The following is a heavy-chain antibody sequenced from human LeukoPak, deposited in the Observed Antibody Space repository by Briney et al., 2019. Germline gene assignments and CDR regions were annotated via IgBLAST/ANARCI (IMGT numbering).Heavy chain of an antibody. CDR1: GGSISSSSYY. CDR2: IYYSGST. D-gene: IGHD3-22*01. J-gene: IGHJ4*02. CDR3: ARDGGGRRYYYDSSGYWRWGYFDY. Sequence: SEALSLTCTVSGGSISSSSYYWGWIRQPPGKGLEWIGSIYYSGSTYYNPSLKSRVTISVDTSKNQFSLKLSSVTAADTAVYYCARDGGGRRYYYDSSGYWRWGYFDYWGQGTLVTVSS. V-gene: IGHV4-39*07.